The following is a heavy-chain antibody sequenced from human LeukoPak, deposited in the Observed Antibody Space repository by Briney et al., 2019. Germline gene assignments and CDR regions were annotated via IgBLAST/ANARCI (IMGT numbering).Heavy chain of an antibody. Sequence: VRQARGXGREGVANIKQDGSEIFYVVSVTGRFTISRDNAKNSLYLQMNSLRAEDTAVYYCARLATLYGDTSPSNRATGGFDYWGQGTLVTVSS. J-gene: IGHJ4*02. V-gene: IGHV3-7*01. CDR3: ARLATLYGDTSPSNRATGGFDY. D-gene: IGHD4-17*01. CDR2: IKQDGSEI.